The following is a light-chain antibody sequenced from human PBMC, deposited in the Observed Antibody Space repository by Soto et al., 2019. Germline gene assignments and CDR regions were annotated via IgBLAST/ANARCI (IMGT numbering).Light chain of an antibody. CDR2: DAS. J-gene: IGKJ1*01. V-gene: IGKV1-5*01. Sequence: DIQMTQSPSTLSASVGDRVIITCRASQSISSWLAWCQQKPGRAPKLLIYDASSLESGVPSRFSGSGSGTEFTLTISILQSEDFAVYYCQQYNNWPRTFGQGTKVDIK. CDR3: QQYNNWPRT. CDR1: QSISSW.